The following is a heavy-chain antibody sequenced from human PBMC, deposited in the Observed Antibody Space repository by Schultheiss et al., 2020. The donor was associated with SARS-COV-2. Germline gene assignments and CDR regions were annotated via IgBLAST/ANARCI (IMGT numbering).Heavy chain of an antibody. CDR1: GGSFSGCY. CDR3: ASETTTADY. Sequence: SETLSLTCAVYGGSFSGCYWSWIRQPPGKGLEWIGEINHSGSTNYNPSLKSRVTISVDTSKNQFSLKLSSVTAADTAVYYCASETTTADYWGQGTLVTVSS. J-gene: IGHJ4*02. V-gene: IGHV4-34*01. CDR2: INHSGST. D-gene: IGHD1-7*01.